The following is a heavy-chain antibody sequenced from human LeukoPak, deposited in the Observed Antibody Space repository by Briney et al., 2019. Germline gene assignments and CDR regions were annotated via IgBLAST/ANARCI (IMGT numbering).Heavy chain of an antibody. CDR1: GYTFTGYY. V-gene: IGHV1-2*02. CDR3: ARVSSSSRYDFQH. Sequence: GALVKVSCKASGYTFTGYYMHWVRQAPGQGLEWMGWINPNSGGTNYAQKFQGRVTMTRDTSISTAYMELSRLRSDDTAVYYCARVSSSSRYDFQHWGQGTLVTVSS. CDR2: INPNSGGT. J-gene: IGHJ1*01. D-gene: IGHD6-13*01.